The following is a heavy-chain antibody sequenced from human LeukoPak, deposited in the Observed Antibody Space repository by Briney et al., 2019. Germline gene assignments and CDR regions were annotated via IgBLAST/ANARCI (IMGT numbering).Heavy chain of an antibody. D-gene: IGHD2-15*01. Sequence: SETLSLTCAVSGGSISSGGYSWSWIRQPPGKGLEWIGYIYYSGSTYYNPSLKSRVTISVDTSKNQFSLKLSSVTAADTAVYYCAREQGYCSGGSCPFDYWGQGTLVTVSS. CDR3: AREQGYCSGGSCPFDY. CDR2: IYYSGST. J-gene: IGHJ4*02. CDR1: GGSISSGGYS. V-gene: IGHV4-30-4*07.